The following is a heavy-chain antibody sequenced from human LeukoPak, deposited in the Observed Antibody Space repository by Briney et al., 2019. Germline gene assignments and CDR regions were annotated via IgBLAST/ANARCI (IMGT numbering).Heavy chain of an antibody. CDR3: ARATAAPSSYFFDH. CDR2: IYYNGNT. CDR1: GGSFSGYY. Sequence: SETLSLTCAVYGGSFSGYYWGWIRQPPGERLEWIATIYYNGNTYYNPSLQSRVTISVDTSTNQFSLKLNSVIAADTAVYYCARATAAPSSYFFDHWGQGTLVTVSS. J-gene: IGHJ4*02. V-gene: IGHV4-34*01. D-gene: IGHD6-25*01.